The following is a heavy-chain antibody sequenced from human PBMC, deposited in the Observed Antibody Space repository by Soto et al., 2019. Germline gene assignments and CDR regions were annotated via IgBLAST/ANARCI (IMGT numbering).Heavy chain of an antibody. CDR2: ISGSGGST. J-gene: IGHJ4*02. D-gene: IGHD6-6*01. V-gene: IGHV3-23*01. CDR1: GFTFSSYA. CDR3: AKTGIAARREYFDD. Sequence: XGSLRLTFAASGFTFSSYAMSWVRQAPGKGLEWVSAISGSGGSTYYADSVKGRFTISRDNSKNTLYLQMNSLRAEDTAVYYCAKTGIAARREYFDDWGQGTLVTVSS.